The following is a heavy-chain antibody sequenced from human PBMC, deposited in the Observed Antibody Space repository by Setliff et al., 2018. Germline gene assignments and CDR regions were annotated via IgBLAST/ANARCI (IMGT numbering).Heavy chain of an antibody. J-gene: IGHJ4*02. CDR3: ARGGVYRPYYFDS. CDR2: IHYSGST. V-gene: IGHV4-39*07. CDR1: GGSISSGGYY. D-gene: IGHD3-16*02. Sequence: SETLSLTCTVSGGSISSGGYYWSWIRQHPGKGLEWIGSIHYSGSTHYNPSLKSRVTLSVDTSKNQFSLELTSVTAADTAVYYCARGGVYRPYYFDSWGQGTLVTVSS.